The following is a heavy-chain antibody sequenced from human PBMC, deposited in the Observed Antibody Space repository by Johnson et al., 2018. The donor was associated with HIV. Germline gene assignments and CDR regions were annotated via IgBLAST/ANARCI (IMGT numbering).Heavy chain of an antibody. Sequence: VLLLESGGGLVQPGGSLRLSCAASGFTFSSYEMNWVRQAPGKGLEWVSYISSSGSTIYYADSVKGRFPISRDNAKNSLYLQMNSLIAEDTAVYYCARDFLRLLDAFDIWGQGTMVTVSS. CDR1: GFTFSSYE. CDR3: ARDFLRLLDAFDI. V-gene: IGHV3-48*03. D-gene: IGHD3-16*01. CDR2: ISSSGSTI. J-gene: IGHJ3*02.